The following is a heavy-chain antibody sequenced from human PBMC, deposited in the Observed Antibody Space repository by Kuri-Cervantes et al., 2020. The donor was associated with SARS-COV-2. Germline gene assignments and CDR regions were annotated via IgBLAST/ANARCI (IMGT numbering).Heavy chain of an antibody. CDR2: TYYRSKWYN. J-gene: IGHJ4*02. Sequence: SCAISGDSVSSNSAAWNWIRQSPSRGLEWLGRTYYRSKWYNDYAVSVKSRITINPDTSKNQFSLQLNSVTPEDTVVYYCARATVGATRENHEFDYWGQGTLVTVSS. V-gene: IGHV6-1*01. D-gene: IGHD1-26*01. CDR3: ARATVGATRENHEFDY. CDR1: GDSVSSNSAA.